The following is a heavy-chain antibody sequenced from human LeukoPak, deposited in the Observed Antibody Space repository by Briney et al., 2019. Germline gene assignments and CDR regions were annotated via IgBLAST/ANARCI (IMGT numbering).Heavy chain of an antibody. D-gene: IGHD3-16*02. J-gene: IGHJ4*02. CDR1: GFFFDDYG. V-gene: IGHV3-20*04. CDR2: INSNGGNT. CDR3: AKAEGTYYDYVWGSYRPYYFDY. Sequence: GGSLRLSCAASGFFFDDYGMSWVRQAPGKGLEWVSRINSNGGNTDYADSVKGRFTISRDNARNSLYLQMNSLRAEDTAVYYCAKAEGTYYDYVWGSYRPYYFDYWGQGTLVTVSS.